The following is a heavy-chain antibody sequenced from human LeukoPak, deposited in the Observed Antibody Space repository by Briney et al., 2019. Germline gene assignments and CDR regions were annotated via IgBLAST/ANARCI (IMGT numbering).Heavy chain of an antibody. V-gene: IGHV3-30*03. Sequence: PGGSLRLSCAASGFTFSSYSMNWVRQAPGKGLEWVAVISYDGSNKYYADSVKGRFTISRDNSKNTLYLQMNSLRAEDTAVYYCARDVTLAVGATHFDYWGQGTLVTVSS. CDR2: ISYDGSNK. CDR1: GFTFSSYS. CDR3: ARDVTLAVGATHFDY. J-gene: IGHJ4*02. D-gene: IGHD1-26*01.